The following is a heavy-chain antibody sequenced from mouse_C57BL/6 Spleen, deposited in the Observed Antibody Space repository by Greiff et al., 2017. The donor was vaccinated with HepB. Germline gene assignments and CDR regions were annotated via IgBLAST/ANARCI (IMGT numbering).Heavy chain of an antibody. CDR1: GYAFSSYW. D-gene: IGHD1-1*01. J-gene: IGHJ4*01. Sequence: VQRVESGAELVKPGASVKISCKASGYAFSSYWMNWVKQRPGKGLEWIGQIYPGDGDTNYNGKFKGKATLTADKSSSTAYMQLSSLTSEDSAVYFCARGDYYGSRRDYYAMDYWGQGTSVTVSS. CDR2: IYPGDGDT. CDR3: ARGDYYGSRRDYYAMDY. V-gene: IGHV1-80*01.